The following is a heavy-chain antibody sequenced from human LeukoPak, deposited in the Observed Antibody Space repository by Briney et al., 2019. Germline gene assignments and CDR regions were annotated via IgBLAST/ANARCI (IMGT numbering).Heavy chain of an antibody. D-gene: IGHD5-24*01. CDR3: ARIAETRGYSSYNLLD. Sequence: ASETLSLTCTVSGVSISSYYWSWIRQPAGKGLEWIGRIYNNGMINYNPSLKSRITMSVDRSKNNFSLKLNSVTATDTAVYYCARIAETRGYSSYNLLDWGQGPLVTVSS. V-gene: IGHV4-4*07. CDR2: IYNNGMI. CDR1: GVSISSYY. J-gene: IGHJ4*02.